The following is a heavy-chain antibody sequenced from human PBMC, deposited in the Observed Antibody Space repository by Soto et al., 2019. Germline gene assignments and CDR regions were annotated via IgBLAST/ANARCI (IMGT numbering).Heavy chain of an antibody. CDR2: IYYSGST. D-gene: IGHD2-15*01. V-gene: IGHV4-39*01. Sequence: QLQLQESGPGLVKPSETLSLTCTVSGGSISSSSYYWGWIRQPPGKGLEWIGSIYYSGSTYYNPSLKSRVTISVDTSKNQFSLKLSSVTAADTAVYYCASPDIWCSGGSCFDAFDIWGQGTMVTVSS. CDR3: ASPDIWCSGGSCFDAFDI. CDR1: GGSISSSSYY. J-gene: IGHJ3*02.